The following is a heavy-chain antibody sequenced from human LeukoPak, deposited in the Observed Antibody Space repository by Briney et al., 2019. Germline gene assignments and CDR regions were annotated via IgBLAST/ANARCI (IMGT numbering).Heavy chain of an antibody. J-gene: IGHJ5*02. CDR3: ARGDPGPYSSSSGVWFDP. CDR2: INHSGST. V-gene: IGHV4-34*01. CDR1: GGSFSGYY. Sequence: SETLSITCAVYGGSFSGYYWSWIRQPHGKGLEWIGEINHSGSTNYSPSLKSRVTISVDTSKNQFSLKLSSVTAADTAVYYCARGDPGPYSSSSGVWFDPWGQGTLVTVSS. D-gene: IGHD6-6*01.